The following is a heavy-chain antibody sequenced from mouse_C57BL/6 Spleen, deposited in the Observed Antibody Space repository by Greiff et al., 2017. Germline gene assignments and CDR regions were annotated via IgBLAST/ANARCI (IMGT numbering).Heavy chain of an antibody. CDR3: ARSTANWDWFAY. CDR2: IDPNSGGT. J-gene: IGHJ3*01. CDR1: GYTFTSYW. V-gene: IGHV1-72*01. D-gene: IGHD4-1*01. Sequence: QQSCKASGYTFTSYWMHWVKQRPGRGLEWIGRIDPNSGGTKYNEKFKSKATLTVDKPSSTAYMQLSSLTSEDSAVYYCARSTANWDWFAYWGQGTLVTVSA.